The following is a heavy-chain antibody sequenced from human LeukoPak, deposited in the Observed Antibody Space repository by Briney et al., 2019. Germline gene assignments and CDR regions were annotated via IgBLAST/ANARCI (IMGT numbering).Heavy chain of an antibody. CDR3: AKAPPYGSGMSGVLSCDY. CDR1: GFTFSSYA. Sequence: GGSLRLSCAASGFTFSSYAMSWVRQAPGKGLEWVSAISGSGGSTYYADSVKGRFTISRDNSKSTLYLQMNSLRAEDTAVYYCAKAPPYGSGMSGVLSCDYWGQGALVTVSS. D-gene: IGHD3-10*01. V-gene: IGHV3-23*01. CDR2: ISGSGGST. J-gene: IGHJ4*02.